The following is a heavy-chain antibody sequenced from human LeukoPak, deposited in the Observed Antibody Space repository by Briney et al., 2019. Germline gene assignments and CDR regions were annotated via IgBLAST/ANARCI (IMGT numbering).Heavy chain of an antibody. CDR2: IRSKAYGGTT. Sequence: GGSLRLSCSASGFTFSSYAMSWVRQAPGKGLEWVGFIRSKAYGGTTEYAASVKGRFTISRDDSKSIAYLQMNSLKTEDTAVYYCTRVLSGGGCIDYWGQGTLVTVSS. D-gene: IGHD3-16*01. V-gene: IGHV3-49*04. CDR3: TRVLSGGGCIDY. J-gene: IGHJ4*02. CDR1: GFTFSSYA.